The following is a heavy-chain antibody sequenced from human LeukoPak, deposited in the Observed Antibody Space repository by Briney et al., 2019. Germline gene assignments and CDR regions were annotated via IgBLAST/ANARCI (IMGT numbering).Heavy chain of an antibody. Sequence: TGGSLRLSCAASGFTLSSYAMSWVRQAPGKGLEWVSAISGSGGSTYYADSVKGRFTISRDNSKNTLYLQMNSLRAEDTAVYYCAKLGGYSYGTFDYWGQGTLVTVSS. CDR1: GFTLSSYA. V-gene: IGHV3-23*01. CDR2: ISGSGGST. D-gene: IGHD5-18*01. J-gene: IGHJ4*02. CDR3: AKLGGYSYGTFDY.